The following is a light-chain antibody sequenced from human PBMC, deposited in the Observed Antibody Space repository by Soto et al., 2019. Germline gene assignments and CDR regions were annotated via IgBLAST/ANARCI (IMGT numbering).Light chain of an antibody. CDR2: DAS. CDR3: QHRSNWPPYT. Sequence: EIVLTQSPATLSLSPGERATLSCRASQSVSSYLAWYQQKPGQAPRLLIYDASNRATGIPARFSGSWSGTDFTLTISSLEPEDFAVNYCQHRSNWPPYTFGQRTKLEIK. V-gene: IGKV3-11*01. CDR1: QSVSSY. J-gene: IGKJ2*01.